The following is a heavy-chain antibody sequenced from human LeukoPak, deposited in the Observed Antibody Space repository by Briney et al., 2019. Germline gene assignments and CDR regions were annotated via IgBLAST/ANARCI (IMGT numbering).Heavy chain of an antibody. D-gene: IGHD6-13*01. CDR3: ARGRASSSWYDAFVI. Sequence: TSETLSLTCAVYGGSFSGYYWSWIRQPPGKGLEWIGEINHSGSTNYNPSLKSRVTISVDTSKNQFSLKLSSVTAADTAVYYCARGRASSSWYDAFVIWGQGTMVTVSS. J-gene: IGHJ3*02. CDR1: GGSFSGYY. CDR2: INHSGST. V-gene: IGHV4-34*01.